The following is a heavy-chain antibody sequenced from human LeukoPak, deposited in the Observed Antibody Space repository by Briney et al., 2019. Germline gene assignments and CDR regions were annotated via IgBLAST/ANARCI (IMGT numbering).Heavy chain of an antibody. CDR2: INLVNGNT. Sequence: GASVKVSCKASGYTFTNYAMHWVRLAPGQRLQWMGWINLVNGNTKYSQYFEGRVTITRDTSASTVYMELSSLRPDDMAVYYCARGRGTIGSNRDFYFYYYMEIWGNGTTVTVSS. V-gene: IGHV1-3*03. J-gene: IGHJ6*03. CDR3: ARGRGTIGSNRDFYFYYYMEI. CDR1: GYTFTNYA. D-gene: IGHD2-21*01.